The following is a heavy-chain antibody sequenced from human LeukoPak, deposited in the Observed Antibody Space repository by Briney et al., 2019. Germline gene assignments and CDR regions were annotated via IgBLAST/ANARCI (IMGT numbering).Heavy chain of an antibody. Sequence: ASVKVSCKASGYTFTSYGISWVRQAPGQGLEWMGWISAYNGNTNYAQKLQGRVTMTTDTYTRTAYMELRSLRSDDTAVYYCARDPPAGMVVMFGGDYWGQGTLVTVSS. CDR2: ISAYNGNT. J-gene: IGHJ4*02. CDR3: ARDPPAGMVVMFGGDY. CDR1: GYTFTSYG. V-gene: IGHV1-18*01. D-gene: IGHD3-16*01.